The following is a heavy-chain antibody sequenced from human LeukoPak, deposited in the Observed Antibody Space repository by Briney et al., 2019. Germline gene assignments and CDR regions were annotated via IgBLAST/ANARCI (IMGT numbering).Heavy chain of an antibody. CDR3: AKGGGYCSGGSCYSGYYYMDV. V-gene: IGHV3-30*02. CDR2: IRYDGSNK. J-gene: IGHJ6*03. D-gene: IGHD2-15*01. Sequence: GGSLRLSCAASGFTFSSYGMHWVRQAPGKGLEWVAFIRYDGSNKYYADSVKGRFTISRDNSKNTPYLQMNSLRAEDTAVYYCAKGGGYCSGGSCYSGYYYMDVWGKGTTVTVSS. CDR1: GFTFSSYG.